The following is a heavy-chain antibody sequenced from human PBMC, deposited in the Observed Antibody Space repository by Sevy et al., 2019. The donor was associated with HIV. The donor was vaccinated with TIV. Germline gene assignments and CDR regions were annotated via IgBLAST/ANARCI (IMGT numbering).Heavy chain of an antibody. CDR3: ARAGDSSGYYGGWDYYYYGMDV. D-gene: IGHD3-22*01. Sequence: GGSLRLSCAASGFTFSSYAMHWVRQAPGKGLEWVAVISYDGSNKYYADSVKGRFTISRDNSKNTLYLQMNSLRAEDTAVCYCARAGDSSGYYGGWDYYYYGMDVWGQGTTVTVSS. J-gene: IGHJ6*02. V-gene: IGHV3-30-3*01. CDR2: ISYDGSNK. CDR1: GFTFSSYA.